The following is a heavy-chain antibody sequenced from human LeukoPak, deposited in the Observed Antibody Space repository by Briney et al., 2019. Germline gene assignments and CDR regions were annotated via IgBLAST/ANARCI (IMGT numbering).Heavy chain of an antibody. V-gene: IGHV3-23*01. D-gene: IGHD3-10*01. J-gene: IGHJ4*02. CDR2: ISGSGGST. Sequence: GGSLRLSCAASGFTFSSYAMSWVRQAPGKGLEWVSAISGSGGSTYYADSVKGRSTISRDNSKNTLYLQMNSLRAEDTAVYYCAKAPSPYYYGSGQSYFDYWGQGTLVTVSS. CDR3: AKAPSPYYYGSGQSYFDY. CDR1: GFTFSSYA.